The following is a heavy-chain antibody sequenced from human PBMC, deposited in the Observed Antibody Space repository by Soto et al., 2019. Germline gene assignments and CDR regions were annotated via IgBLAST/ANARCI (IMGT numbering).Heavy chain of an antibody. CDR3: ARHPYRDYYYYGMDV. V-gene: IGHV5-51*01. CDR2: IYPGDSDT. CDR1: GYSFTSYW. Sequence: GESLKISCKGSGYSFTSYWIGWVRQMPGKGLEWMGIIYPGDSDTRYSPSFQGQVTISADKSISTAYLQWSSLKASDTAMYYCARHPYRDYYYYGMDVWGQGTTVTVS. D-gene: IGHD1-26*01. J-gene: IGHJ6*02.